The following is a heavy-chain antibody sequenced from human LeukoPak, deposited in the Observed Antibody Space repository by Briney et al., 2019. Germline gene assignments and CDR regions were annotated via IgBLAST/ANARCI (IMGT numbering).Heavy chain of an antibody. J-gene: IGHJ4*02. V-gene: IGHV3-23*01. CDR1: GLTFSAYS. CDR2: ISAREGAT. D-gene: IGHD3-16*02. Sequence: GGSRRLSCTVSGLTFSAYSLIWVRQAPQKGLEWVSVISAREGATYYADSVRGRFTISRDNSRNTVYLQMNSLRAEDTAVYSCANYDYVWGSHRHFEYWGQGTLVTVSS. CDR3: ANYDYVWGSHRHFEY.